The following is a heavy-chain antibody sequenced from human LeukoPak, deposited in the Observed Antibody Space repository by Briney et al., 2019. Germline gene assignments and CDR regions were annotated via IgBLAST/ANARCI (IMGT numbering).Heavy chain of an antibody. D-gene: IGHD2-2*01. J-gene: IGHJ6*04. CDR1: GFTFSSYG. Sequence: PGGSLRLSCAASGFTFSSYGMHWVRQAPGKGLEWVAFIRYDGSNKYYADSVKGRFTISRDNSMNTLYLQMNSLRAEDTAVYYCAKDYRPYCSSTSCTSMDVWGKGTTVTVSS. V-gene: IGHV3-30*02. CDR3: AKDYRPYCSSTSCTSMDV. CDR2: IRYDGSNK.